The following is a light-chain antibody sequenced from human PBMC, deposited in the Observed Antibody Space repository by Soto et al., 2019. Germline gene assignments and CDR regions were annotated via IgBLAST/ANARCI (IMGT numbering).Light chain of an antibody. CDR3: QQDSNSMYW. J-gene: IGKJ2*03. V-gene: IGKV3-20*01. CDR2: GAS. CDR1: QSVSSSY. Sequence: EIVLTQSPGTLSLSPGERATLSCRASQSVSSSYLAWYQQKPGQAPRLLIYGASNRATGIPDRFSGSGSGTDFSLTISRLEPEAFAVYHCQQDSNSMYWFDPGTKREIK.